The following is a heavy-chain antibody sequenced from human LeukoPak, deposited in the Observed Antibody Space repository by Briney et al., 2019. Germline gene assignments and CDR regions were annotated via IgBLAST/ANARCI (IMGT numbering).Heavy chain of an antibody. D-gene: IGHD3-10*01. V-gene: IGHV3-30*18. Sequence: GRSLRLSCAASGFTFSSYGMHWVRQAPGKGLEWVAVISYDGSNKYYADSVKGRFTISRDNSKNTLYLQMNSLRAEDTAVYYCAKGGRGRSPPGYFDYWGQGTLVTVSS. J-gene: IGHJ4*02. CDR2: ISYDGSNK. CDR1: GFTFSSYG. CDR3: AKGGRGRSPPGYFDY.